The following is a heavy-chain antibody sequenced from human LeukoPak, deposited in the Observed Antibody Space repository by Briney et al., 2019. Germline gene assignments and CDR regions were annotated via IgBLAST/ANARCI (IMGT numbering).Heavy chain of an antibody. CDR1: GFTFSTYW. CDR3: ARAVTAVTYFDF. D-gene: IGHD4-17*01. Sequence: HPGGSLRLSCAASGFTFSTYWMSWVRQAPGKGLEWVATIKQDGSEKSYVDSVKGRFTIFRDNAKNSLYLQMNSLRAEDTAVYYCARAVTAVTYFDFWGQGTLVTVSS. CDR2: IKQDGSEK. V-gene: IGHV3-7*01. J-gene: IGHJ4*02.